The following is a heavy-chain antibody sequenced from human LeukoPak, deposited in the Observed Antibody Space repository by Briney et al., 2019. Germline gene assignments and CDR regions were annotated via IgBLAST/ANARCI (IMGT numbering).Heavy chain of an antibody. Sequence: PSETLSHTCTVSGGSISSSSYYWGWVRQPPGKGLEWIGSIYYSGSTYYNPSLKSRVTISVDTSKNQFSLKLSSVTAADTAVYYCAREPYSNYPTPPFDYWGQGTLVTVSS. CDR3: AREPYSNYPTPPFDY. CDR1: GGSISSSSYY. CDR2: IYYSGST. V-gene: IGHV4-39*07. J-gene: IGHJ4*02. D-gene: IGHD4-11*01.